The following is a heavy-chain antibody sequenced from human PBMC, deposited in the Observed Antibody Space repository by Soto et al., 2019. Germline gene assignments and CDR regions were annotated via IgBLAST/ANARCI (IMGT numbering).Heavy chain of an antibody. Sequence: QVQLQESGPGLVKPSETLSLTCTVSGGSISSYYWSWIRQPAGKGLEWIGRIYTSGSTNYNPSLKSRVPMSVDTSKNQFSLKLSSVTAADTAVYYCARTYYDSSGGDAFDIWGQGTMVTVSS. CDR2: IYTSGST. V-gene: IGHV4-4*07. D-gene: IGHD3-22*01. CDR3: ARTYYDSSGGDAFDI. J-gene: IGHJ3*02. CDR1: GGSISSYY.